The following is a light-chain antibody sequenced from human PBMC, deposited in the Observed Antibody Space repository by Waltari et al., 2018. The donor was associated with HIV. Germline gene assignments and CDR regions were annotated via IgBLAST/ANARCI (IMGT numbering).Light chain of an antibody. V-gene: IGLV3-21*02. CDR2: ADS. CDR3: QVWDSRSDHPV. Sequence: SYVLTQPPSVSVASGQTARITCGGNNIGSNTVHWYQQSPGQAPVLVVHADSDRPSGIPERFSGSNSGNTATLTISRVEAGDEADYYCQVWDSRSDHPVLGGGTRLTVL. J-gene: IGLJ3*02. CDR1: NIGSNT.